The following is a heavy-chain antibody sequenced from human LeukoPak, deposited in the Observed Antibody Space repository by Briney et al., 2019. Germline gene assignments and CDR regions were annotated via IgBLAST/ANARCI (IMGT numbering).Heavy chain of an antibody. CDR2: INPSGGST. D-gene: IGHD6-19*01. V-gene: IGHV1-46*01. CDR3: ARAWPLYQWLNWFDP. CDR1: GYTFTSYY. Sequence: ASVKVSCKASGYTFTSYYMHWVRQAPGQGLEWMGIINPSGGSTSYAQKFQGRVTMTRDMSTSTVYMELSSLRSEDTAVYYCARAWPLYQWLNWFDPWGQGTLVTVSS. J-gene: IGHJ5*02.